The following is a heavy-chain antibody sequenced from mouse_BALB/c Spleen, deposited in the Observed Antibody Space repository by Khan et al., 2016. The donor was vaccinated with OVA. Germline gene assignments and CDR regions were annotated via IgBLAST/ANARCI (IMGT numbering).Heavy chain of an antibody. D-gene: IGHD1-1*01. J-gene: IGHJ2*01. V-gene: IGHV1-20*02. Sequence: VQLKESGPELVKPGASVKISCKASGYSFTGYFMNWVMQSHGKSLEWIGRINPHIGDTLYNQKFKGKATLTADESSSTAHMELRSLASEESAVYYCTRIYRSDFDYWGQGTTLTVSS. CDR1: GYSFTGYF. CDR3: TRIYRSDFDY. CDR2: INPHIGDT.